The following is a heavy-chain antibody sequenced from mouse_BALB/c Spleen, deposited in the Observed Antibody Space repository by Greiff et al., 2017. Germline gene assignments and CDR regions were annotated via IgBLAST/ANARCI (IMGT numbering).Heavy chain of an antibody. CDR3: ARTSLYDGFAY. CDR1: GFSLTSYG. CDR2: IWGGGSA. J-gene: IGHJ3*01. V-gene: IGHV2-4*02. Sequence: QVQLQQSGPGLVQPSQSLSITCTVSGFSLTSYGVHWVRQPPGKGLEWLGMIWGGGSADYNSALKSRLSISKDNSKSQVFLKMNSLQTDDTAMYYCARTSLYDGFAYWGQGTLVTVSA. D-gene: IGHD2-3*01.